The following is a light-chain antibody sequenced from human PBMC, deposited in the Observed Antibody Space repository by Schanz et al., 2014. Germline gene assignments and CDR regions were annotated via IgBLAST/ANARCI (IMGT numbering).Light chain of an antibody. V-gene: IGLV1-40*01. CDR1: SSNIGARYD. J-gene: IGLJ3*02. CDR3: ATWDDSLKVWV. CDR2: GNT. Sequence: QSVLTQPSSVSGAPGQRVTISCTGSSSNIGARYDVHWYQQLPGTAPRLLIYGNTNRPSGVPDRFSGSKAGTSASLAISWLQSEEEADYYCATWDDSLKVWVFGGGTKLTVL.